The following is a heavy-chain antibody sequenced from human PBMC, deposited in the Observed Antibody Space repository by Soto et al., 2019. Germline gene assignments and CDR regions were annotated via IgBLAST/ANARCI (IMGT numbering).Heavy chain of an antibody. CDR2: IVVGSGNT. J-gene: IGHJ4*02. CDR1: GFTFTSSA. Sequence: SVKVSCKASGFTFTSSAVQWVRQARGQRLEWIGWIVVGSGNTNYAQKFQERVTITRDMSTSTAYTELSSLRSEDTAVYYCAGGLEDYYDSSGYSRFDYWGQGTLATVSS. V-gene: IGHV1-58*01. CDR3: AGGLEDYYDSSGYSRFDY. D-gene: IGHD3-22*01.